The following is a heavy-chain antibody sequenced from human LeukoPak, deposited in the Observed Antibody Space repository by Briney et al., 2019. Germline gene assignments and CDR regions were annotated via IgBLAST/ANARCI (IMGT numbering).Heavy chain of an antibody. J-gene: IGHJ4*02. CDR2: IFPSGGEI. CDR1: GFTFSTFA. V-gene: IGHV3-23*01. Sequence: GGSLRLSCAASGFTFSTFAMIWVRQPPGKGLEWVSSIFPSGGEIHYADSVRGRFTISRDNSKSTLSLQMNSLRAEDTAVYYCARDAPYYFDYWGQGTLVTVSS. CDR3: ARDAPYYFDY.